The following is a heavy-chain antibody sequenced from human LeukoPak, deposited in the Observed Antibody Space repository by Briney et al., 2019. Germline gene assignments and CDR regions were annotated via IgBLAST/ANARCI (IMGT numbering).Heavy chain of an antibody. V-gene: IGHV4-39*01. Sequence: SETLSLTCTVSGDSINTKNYYWGWIRQPPGKGLEWIGSIYYSGNTYYNPSLKSQVTLSIDTSKNQFSLRLSSVTAADTAVYHCARHSYGTFDYWGQGTLVTVSS. D-gene: IGHD5-18*01. CDR2: IYYSGNT. CDR1: GDSINTKNYY. CDR3: ARHSYGTFDY. J-gene: IGHJ4*02.